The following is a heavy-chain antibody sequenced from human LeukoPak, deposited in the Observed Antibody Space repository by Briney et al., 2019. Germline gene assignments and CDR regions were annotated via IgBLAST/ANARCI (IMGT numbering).Heavy chain of an antibody. CDR1: GGSISSGSYY. V-gene: IGHV4-61*02. CDR3: ARDPLWYGDAFDI. D-gene: IGHD6-13*01. J-gene: IGHJ3*02. Sequence: PSETLSLTRTVSGGSISSGSYYWSWIRQPAGKGLEWIGRIYTSGSTNYNPSLKSRVTISVDTSKNQFSLKLSSVTAADTAVYYCARDPLWYGDAFDIWGQGTMVTVSS. CDR2: IYTSGST.